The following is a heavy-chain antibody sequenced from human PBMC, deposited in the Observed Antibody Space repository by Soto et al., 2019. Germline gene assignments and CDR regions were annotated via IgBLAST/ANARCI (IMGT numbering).Heavy chain of an antibody. V-gene: IGHV4-34*01. CDR2: INHSGST. CDR3: ARGKGGYGVRGDILYYIDV. J-gene: IGHJ6*03. Sequence: SETLSLTCAVYGGSFSGYYWSWIRQPPGKGLEWIGEINHSGSTNYNPSLKSRVTISVDTSKNQFSLKLSSVTAADTAVYYCARGKGGYGVRGDILYYIDVWGKGTTVTVSS. CDR1: GGSFSGYY. D-gene: IGHD3-10*01.